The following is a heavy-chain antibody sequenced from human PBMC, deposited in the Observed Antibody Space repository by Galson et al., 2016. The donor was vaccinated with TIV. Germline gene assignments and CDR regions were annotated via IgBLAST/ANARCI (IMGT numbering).Heavy chain of an antibody. CDR3: ARVSHKASNCYEVPDYGLDV. V-gene: IGHV3-74*01. CDR2: INNDGTNT. D-gene: IGHD6-13*01. CDR1: GFIFRSHW. J-gene: IGHJ6*02. Sequence: SLRLSCAASGFIFRSHWMHWVRQAPGKGLVWVSRINNDGTNTDYADAVKGRFSISRDNAKNTLFLQMNSLGAEDTAVYYCARVSHKASNCYEVPDYGLDVWGQGTTVTVSS.